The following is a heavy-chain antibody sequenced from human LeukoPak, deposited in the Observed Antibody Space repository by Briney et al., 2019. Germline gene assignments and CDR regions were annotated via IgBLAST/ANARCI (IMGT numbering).Heavy chain of an antibody. V-gene: IGHV4-34*01. Sequence: SETLSLTCAVYGGSFSGYYWSWIRQPPGKGLEWIGEINHSGSTNYNPSLKSRVTISVDTSKNQFSLKLSSVTAADTAVYYCARWGPLSSMVRGNYYGMGVWGQGTTVTVSS. D-gene: IGHD3-10*01. CDR2: INHSGST. CDR3: ARWGPLSSMVRGNYYGMGV. J-gene: IGHJ6*02. CDR1: GGSFSGYY.